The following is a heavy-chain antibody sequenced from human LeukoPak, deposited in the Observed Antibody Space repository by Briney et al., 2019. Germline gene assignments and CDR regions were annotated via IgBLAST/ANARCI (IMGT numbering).Heavy chain of an antibody. CDR2: IYYSGGT. CDR1: GDSFNYYF. J-gene: IGHJ4*02. V-gene: IGHV4-59*08. D-gene: IGHD6-13*01. CDR3: ARKKQQLAKGDGYYFDY. Sequence: PSETLSLTCTVSGDSFNYYFYSWIRQPPGKGLEWIGHIYYSGGTNYNPSFKSRVFMSVDPSKSQLALNLRSVTAADTAVYYCARKKQQLAKGDGYYFDYWGQGTLVTVSS.